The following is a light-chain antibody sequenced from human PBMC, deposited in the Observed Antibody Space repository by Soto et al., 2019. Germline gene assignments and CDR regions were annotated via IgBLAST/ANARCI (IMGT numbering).Light chain of an antibody. CDR1: SSDVGGYNY. Sequence: QSALTQPPSATGSPGQSVTISCTGTSSDVGGYNYVSWYQQHPGKAPKLMIYEVSERPSGVPDRFSGSKSSNTASLTVSGLQSEDEAEYYCSSYAGSNHFVFGTGTKLTVL. V-gene: IGLV2-8*01. CDR2: EVS. CDR3: SSYAGSNHFV. J-gene: IGLJ1*01.